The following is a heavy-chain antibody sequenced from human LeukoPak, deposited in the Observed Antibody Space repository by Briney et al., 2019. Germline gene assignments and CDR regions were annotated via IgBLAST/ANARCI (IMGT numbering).Heavy chain of an antibody. V-gene: IGHV1-18*01. CDR3: ARAGIYYYVPNFDY. J-gene: IGHJ4*02. CDR1: GYTFTNND. Sequence: ASVKVSCKASGYTFTNNDINWVRQAPGQGLEWMGWISAYNGNTNYAQKLQGRVTMTTDTSTSTAHMELRSLRSDDTAVYYCARAGIYYYVPNFDYWGQGTLVTVSS. CDR2: ISAYNGNT. D-gene: IGHD3-22*01.